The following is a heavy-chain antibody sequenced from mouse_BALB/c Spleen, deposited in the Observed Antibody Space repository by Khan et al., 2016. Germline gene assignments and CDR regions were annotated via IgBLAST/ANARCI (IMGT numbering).Heavy chain of an antibody. J-gene: IGHJ4*01. CDR3: AGANWDLFYAMDY. V-gene: IGHV3-2*02. CDR1: GYSITSDYA. D-gene: IGHD4-1*01. Sequence: EVQLQESGPGLVQPSQSLSLTCTVTGYSITSDYAWNWIRQFPGNKLEWMGYISYSGSTSYNPSLKSRISITRDTSKNQFFLQLNSVTTEDTATXYCAGANWDLFYAMDYWGQGTSGTVSS. CDR2: ISYSGST.